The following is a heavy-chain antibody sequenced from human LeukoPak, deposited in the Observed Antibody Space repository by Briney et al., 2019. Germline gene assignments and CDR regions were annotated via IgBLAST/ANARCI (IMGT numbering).Heavy chain of an antibody. CDR2: INPNSGGT. V-gene: IGHV1-2*02. CDR1: GYTFTGYY. CDR3: ARGAIAYCGGDCYWGPYCGMDV. J-gene: IGHJ6*02. Sequence: ASVKVSCKASGYTFTGYYMHWVRQAPGQGLEWMGWINPNSGGTNYAKKFQGRVTMTRDTSISTAYMELSRLRSDDTAVYYCARGAIAYCGGDCYWGPYCGMDVWGQGTTVTVSS. D-gene: IGHD2-21*02.